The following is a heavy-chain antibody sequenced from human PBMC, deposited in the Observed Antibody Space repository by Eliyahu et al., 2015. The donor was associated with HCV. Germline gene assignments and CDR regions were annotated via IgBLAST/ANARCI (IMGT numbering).Heavy chain of an antibody. J-gene: IGHJ5*02. CDR1: GGSITTYY. D-gene: IGHD6-19*01. CDR2: IHYSGST. V-gene: IGHV4-59*01. CDR3: ASGGGGIAVTGTGGWFDP. Sequence: QVQLQESGPGLVKPSETLSLTCTVSGGSITTYYGSWIRQPPGKGLEWIGYIHYSGSTNYNPSLKSRVTMSVDTSKNQFSLNLTSVTAADTAMYYCASGGGGIAVTGTGGWFDPWGQGTLVTVSS.